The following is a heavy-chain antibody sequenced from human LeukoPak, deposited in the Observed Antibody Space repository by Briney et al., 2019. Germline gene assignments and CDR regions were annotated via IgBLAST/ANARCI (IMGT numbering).Heavy chain of an antibody. Sequence: SGGSLRLSCAASGFTFSSYAMSWVRQAPGKGLEWVSDISGSGGSTFYADSVKGRFTICIDNSKNTLYLQMNSLRAEDTAVYYCAKDRKAVAGGLFGYWGQGTLVTVPS. D-gene: IGHD6-19*01. CDR1: GFTFSSYA. J-gene: IGHJ4*02. CDR3: AKDRKAVAGGLFGY. V-gene: IGHV3-23*01. CDR2: ISGSGGST.